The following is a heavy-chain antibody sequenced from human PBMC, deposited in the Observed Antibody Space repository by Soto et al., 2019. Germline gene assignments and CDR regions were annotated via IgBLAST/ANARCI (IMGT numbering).Heavy chain of an antibody. CDR3: MVVPAANSYGMDV. D-gene: IGHD2-2*01. CDR1: GFTFSGSA. Sequence: EVQLVESGGGLVQPGGSLKLSCAASGFTFSGSAMHWVRQASGKGLEWVGRIRSKANSYATAYAASVKGRFTISRDDSKNTAYLQMNSLKTEDTAVYYCMVVPAANSYGMDVWGQGTTVTVSS. CDR2: IRSKANSYAT. V-gene: IGHV3-73*02. J-gene: IGHJ6*02.